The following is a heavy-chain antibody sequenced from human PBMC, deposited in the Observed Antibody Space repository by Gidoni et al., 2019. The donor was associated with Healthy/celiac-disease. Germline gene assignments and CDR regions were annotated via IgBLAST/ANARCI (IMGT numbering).Heavy chain of an antibody. D-gene: IGHD5-12*01. CDR3: ARHRDIVSHFDY. J-gene: IGHJ4*02. CDR2: IYYSGST. CDR1: GGSISSSSYY. Sequence: QLHLQASGPVLVKPSETLSLTCTVSGGSISSSSYYWGWIRQPPGKGLEWIGSIYYSGSTYYNPSLKSRVTISVDTSKNQFSLKLSSVTAADTAVYYCARHRDIVSHFDYWGQGTLVTVSS. V-gene: IGHV4-39*01.